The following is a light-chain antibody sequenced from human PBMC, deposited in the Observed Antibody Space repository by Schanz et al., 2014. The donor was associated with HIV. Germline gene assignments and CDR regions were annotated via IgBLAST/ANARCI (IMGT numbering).Light chain of an antibody. V-gene: IGKV1-5*01. CDR3: QQHYNYPRT. J-gene: IGKJ1*01. CDR2: AAS. Sequence: DVQMTQSPSTLSASVGDRVTITCRAGQSVDRWLAWYQQKPGKAPKLLIYAASSLQSGVPSRVSGTGSGTNFTLTIGCLQSEELATYYCQQHYNYPRTFGQGTKVE. CDR1: QSVDRW.